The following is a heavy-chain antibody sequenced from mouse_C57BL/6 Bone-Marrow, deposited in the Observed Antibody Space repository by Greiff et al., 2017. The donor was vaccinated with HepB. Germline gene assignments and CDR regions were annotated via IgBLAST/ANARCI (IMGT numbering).Heavy chain of an antibody. J-gene: IGHJ4*01. V-gene: IGHV5-9-1*02. CDR1: GFTFSSYA. CDR2: ISSGGDYI. Sequence: DVQLVESGEGLVKPGGSLKLSCAASGFTFSSYAMSWVRQTPQKRLEWVAYISSGGDYIYYADTVKGRITISRDNARNTLYLQMSSLKSEDTAMYYCTSSLLWPYAMDYWGQGTSVTVSS. D-gene: IGHD2-10*01. CDR3: TSSLLWPYAMDY.